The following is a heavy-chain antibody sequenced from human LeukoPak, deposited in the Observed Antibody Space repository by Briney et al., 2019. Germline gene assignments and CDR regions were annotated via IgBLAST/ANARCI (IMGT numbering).Heavy chain of an antibody. CDR2: INAGNGNT. J-gene: IGHJ4*02. V-gene: IGHV1-3*01. CDR3: ARDKGYFDWLFDY. D-gene: IGHD3-9*01. CDR1: GYTFTSYA. Sequence: ASVKVSCKASGYTFTSYAMHWVRQAPGQRLEWMGWINAGNGNTKYSQKFQGRVTITRDTSASTAYMELSSLRSEDTAVYYCARDKGYFDWLFDYWGQGTLVTVSS.